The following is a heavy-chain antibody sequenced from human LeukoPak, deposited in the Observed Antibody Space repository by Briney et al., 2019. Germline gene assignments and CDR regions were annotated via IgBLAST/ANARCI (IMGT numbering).Heavy chain of an antibody. CDR3: ARDFYCSSTSCSYYFDY. CDR1: GYTFTSYY. CDR2: INPSGGST. V-gene: IGHV1-46*01. Sequence: ASVKVSCKASGYTFTSYYMHWVRQAPGQGLEWMGIINPSGGSTSYAQKFQGRVTMTRDMSTNTVYMELSSLRSEDTAVYHCARDFYCSSTSCSYYFDYWGQGTLVTVSS. D-gene: IGHD2-2*01. J-gene: IGHJ4*02.